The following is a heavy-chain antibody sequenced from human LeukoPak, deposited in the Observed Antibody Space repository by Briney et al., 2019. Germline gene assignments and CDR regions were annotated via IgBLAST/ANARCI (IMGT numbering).Heavy chain of an antibody. CDR2: ISSSSSYI. CDR1: GFTFSGYS. CDR3: ARNDIVVVPAAQIYYYYYYGMDV. D-gene: IGHD2-2*01. V-gene: IGHV3-21*01. Sequence: PGGSLRLSCAASGFTFSGYSMNWVRQAPGKGLEWVSSISSSSSYIYYADSVKGRFTISRDNAKNSLYLQMNSLRAEDTAVYYCARNDIVVVPAAQIYYYYYYGMDVWGQGTTVTVSS. J-gene: IGHJ6*02.